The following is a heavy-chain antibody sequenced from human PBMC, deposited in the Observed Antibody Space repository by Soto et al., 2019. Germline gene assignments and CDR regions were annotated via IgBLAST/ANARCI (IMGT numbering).Heavy chain of an antibody. CDR1: GFTFGDYA. CDR2: IRSKAYGGTT. J-gene: IGHJ6*02. D-gene: IGHD2-8*01. Sequence: GGSLRLSCTASGFTFGDYAMSWFRQAPGKGLEWVGFIRSKAYGGTTEYAASVKGRFTISRDDSKSIAYLQMNSLKTEDTAVYYCTRAEMVYAILSYYYGMDVWGQGTTVTVSS. V-gene: IGHV3-49*03. CDR3: TRAEMVYAILSYYYGMDV.